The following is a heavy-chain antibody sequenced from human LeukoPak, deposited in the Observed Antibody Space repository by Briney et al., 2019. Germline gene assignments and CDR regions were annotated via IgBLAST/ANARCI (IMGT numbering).Heavy chain of an antibody. D-gene: IGHD6-19*01. CDR2: FSGGGST. V-gene: IGHV3-23*01. J-gene: IGHJ4*02. Sequence: GGSLRLSCAASGFTVSSYAMSWVRQAPGKGLEWVSGFSGGGSTYYADSVKGRFTISRDNSKNTLYLQMNSLRAEDTGVYYCASRQALGWHYDNWAQGTQVTVSS. CDR3: ASRQALGWHYDN. CDR1: GFTVSSYA.